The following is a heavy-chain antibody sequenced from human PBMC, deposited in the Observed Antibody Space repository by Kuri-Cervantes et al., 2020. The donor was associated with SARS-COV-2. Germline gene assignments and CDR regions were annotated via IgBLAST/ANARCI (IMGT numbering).Heavy chain of an antibody. CDR1: GFTFSNAW. V-gene: IGHV3-15*01. J-gene: IGHJ4*02. Sequence: GGSLRLSCAASGFTFSNAWMSWVRQAPGKGLEWVGRIKSKTDGGTTDYAAPVKGRFTISRDDSKNTLYLQMNSLRAEDTAVYYCAKDRTIMTVFDYWGQGTLVTVSS. D-gene: IGHD3-16*01. CDR2: IKSKTDGGTT. CDR3: AKDRTIMTVFDY.